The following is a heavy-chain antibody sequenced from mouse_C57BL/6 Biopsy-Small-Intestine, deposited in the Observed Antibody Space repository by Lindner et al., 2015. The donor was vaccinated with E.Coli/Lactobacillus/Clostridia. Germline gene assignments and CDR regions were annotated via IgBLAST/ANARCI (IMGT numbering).Heavy chain of an antibody. CDR1: GYSFTTYP. CDR2: FHPFNDDA. D-gene: IGHD2-4*01. J-gene: IGHJ4*01. CDR3: ARGHDYPHYGMDY. V-gene: IGHV1-47*01. Sequence: VQLQESGAELVKPGASVKMSCKASGYSFTTYPIEWMIQSHGKSLEWIGNFHPFNDDAAYNEKFRGKATLTVEKSSRTVYLELSRLTSADSAVYYCARGHDYPHYGMDYWGQGTSVTVSS.